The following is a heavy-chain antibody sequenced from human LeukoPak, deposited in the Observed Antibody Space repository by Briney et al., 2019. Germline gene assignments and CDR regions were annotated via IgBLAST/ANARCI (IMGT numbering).Heavy chain of an antibody. CDR1: GFTFSTYS. J-gene: IGHJ4*02. D-gene: IGHD6-13*01. CDR2: ISSSSSYI. CDR3: AREVFGAAVYYFDY. Sequence: PGGSLRLSCAASGFTFSTYSMNWVRQAPGKGLEWVSSISSSSSYIYYADSVKGRFTISRDNSKNTLYLQMNSLRAEDTAVYYCAREVFGAAVYYFDYWGQGTLVTVSS. V-gene: IGHV3-21*01.